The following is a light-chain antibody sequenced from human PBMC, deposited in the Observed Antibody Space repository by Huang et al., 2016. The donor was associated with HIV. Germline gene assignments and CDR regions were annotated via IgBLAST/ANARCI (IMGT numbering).Light chain of an antibody. V-gene: IGKV3-11*01. Sequence: ETVLTQSPATLSLSPGERATLSCRASQSVSTLLAGYQQKPGQAPRLLIYDASIRATDIPTRFVGGGSGTDFTLTISSLEPEDFAVYYCQQRSNWPGTFGQGTKLEIK. CDR3: QQRSNWPGT. J-gene: IGKJ2*01. CDR2: DAS. CDR1: QSVSTL.